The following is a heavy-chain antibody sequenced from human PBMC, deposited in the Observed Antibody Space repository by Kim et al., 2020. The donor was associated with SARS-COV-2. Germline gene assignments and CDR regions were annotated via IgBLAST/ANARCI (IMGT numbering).Heavy chain of an antibody. CDR3: NTMKKGTRYIYGFDYYYYGMDV. V-gene: IGHV3-15*01. CDR2: MKSNRDGGTK. Sequence: GGSLRLSCAASGFTFSYAWMNWVRQAPGKGLEWVGRMKSNRDGGTKDYAAAGKGRFTISRDDSNNMLYLQMKSLKIEDTAVYYCNTMKKGTRYIYGFDYYYYGMDVWGQGTPVTVSS. CDR1: GFTFSYAW. J-gene: IGHJ6*02. D-gene: IGHD5-18*01.